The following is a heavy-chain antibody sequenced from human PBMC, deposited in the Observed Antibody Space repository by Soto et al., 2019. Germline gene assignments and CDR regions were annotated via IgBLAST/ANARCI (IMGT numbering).Heavy chain of an antibody. V-gene: IGHV4-59*08. CDR1: GGSISSYY. CDR3: ARHRTYDYIWGSYRSVDFWHFDY. CDR2: IYYSGST. J-gene: IGHJ4*02. D-gene: IGHD3-16*02. Sequence: TLSLTCTVSGGSISSYYWSWIRQPPGKGLEWIGYIYYSGSTNYNPSLKSRVTISVDTSKNQFSLKLSSVTAADTAVYYCARHRTYDYIWGSYRSVDFWHFDYWGQGTLVTVSS.